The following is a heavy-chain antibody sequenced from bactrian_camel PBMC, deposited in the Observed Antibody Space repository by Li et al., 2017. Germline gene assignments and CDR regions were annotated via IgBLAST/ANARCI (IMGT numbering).Heavy chain of an antibody. Sequence: VQLVESGGSVVQPGGSVRLSCAASGFTFSMNDMMWVRQAPGKGLEWVSRINSGGDSTSSADSTKGRFTISLDNAKKTVYLQMNGLRNEDTAVYYCAADGYSPLADFTYWGQGTQVTVS. CDR2: INSGGDST. J-gene: IGHJ4*01. V-gene: IGHV3S40*01. CDR3: AADGYSPLADFTY. D-gene: IGHD4*01. CDR1: GFTFSMND.